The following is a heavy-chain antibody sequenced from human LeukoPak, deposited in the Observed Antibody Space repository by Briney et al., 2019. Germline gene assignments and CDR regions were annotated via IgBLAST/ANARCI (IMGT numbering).Heavy chain of an antibody. V-gene: IGHV4-34*01. CDR1: GGSFSGYY. CDR3: AQAVVAATRYYYYYYMDV. Sequence: SETLSLICAVYGGSFSGYYWSWIRQPPGKGLEWIGEINHSGSTNYNPSLKSRVTISVDTSKNQFSLKLSSVTAADTAVYYCAQAVVAATRYYYYYYMDVWGKGTTVTVSS. CDR2: INHSGST. D-gene: IGHD2-15*01. J-gene: IGHJ6*03.